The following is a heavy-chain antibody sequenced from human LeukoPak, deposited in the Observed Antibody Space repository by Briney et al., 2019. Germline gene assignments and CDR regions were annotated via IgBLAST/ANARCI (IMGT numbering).Heavy chain of an antibody. CDR3: AKDPRSYGSGSYVDY. D-gene: IGHD3-10*01. J-gene: IGHJ4*02. Sequence: GGSLRLSCAASGFTFTNYAMHWVRQAPGKGLEWVAVISYGENNKYYADSVKGRFTISRDNSKNTLYLQMNSLRAEDTAVYYCAKDPRSYGSGSYVDYWGQGTLVTVSS. CDR2: ISYGENNK. V-gene: IGHV3-30-3*01. CDR1: GFTFTNYA.